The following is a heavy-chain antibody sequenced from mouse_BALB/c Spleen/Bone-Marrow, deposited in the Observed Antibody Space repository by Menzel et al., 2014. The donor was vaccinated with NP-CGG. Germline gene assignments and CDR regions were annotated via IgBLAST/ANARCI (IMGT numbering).Heavy chain of an antibody. V-gene: IGHV1-19*01. D-gene: IGHD2-3*01. CDR1: DYSFTDCT. J-gene: IGHJ4*01. CDR3: ARRDGNFYYAMDY. CDR2: INPYNGGT. Sequence: VQLQQSGPELVKPGASMKISCKASDYSFTDCTMNWVKQSHGKNLEWIGLINPYNGGTSYNQKFKGKATLTVDKSSSTAYMELLSLTSEDSAVYYCARRDGNFYYAMDYWGQGTSVTVSS.